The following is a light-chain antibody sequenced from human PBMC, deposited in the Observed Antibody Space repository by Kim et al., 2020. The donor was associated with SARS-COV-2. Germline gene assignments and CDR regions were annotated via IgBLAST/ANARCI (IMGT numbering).Light chain of an antibody. J-gene: IGKJ1*01. CDR1: QTISSW. Sequence: DIQMTQSPSTLSASVGERVTISCRASQTISSWLAWYQQKPGKAPKLLIYKASTLESGVPSRFSGSGSGTEFTLTISGLQPDDFATYYCQQYHSDDATFGQGTKVDIK. V-gene: IGKV1-5*03. CDR3: QQYHSDDAT. CDR2: KAS.